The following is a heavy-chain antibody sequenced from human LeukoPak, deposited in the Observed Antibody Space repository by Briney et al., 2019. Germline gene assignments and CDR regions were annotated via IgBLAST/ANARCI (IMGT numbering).Heavy chain of an antibody. V-gene: IGHV1-69*13. CDR2: IIPIFGTA. CDR1: GGTFSSYA. J-gene: IGHJ4*02. D-gene: IGHD1-26*01. Sequence: SVKVSCKASGGTFSSYAISWVRQAPGQGLEWMGGIIPIFGTANYAQKFQGRVTITADESTSTAYMELSSLRSEDTAVYYCARVHQLGSGSYAYYFDYWGQGTLVTVSS. CDR3: ARVHQLGSGSYAYYFDY.